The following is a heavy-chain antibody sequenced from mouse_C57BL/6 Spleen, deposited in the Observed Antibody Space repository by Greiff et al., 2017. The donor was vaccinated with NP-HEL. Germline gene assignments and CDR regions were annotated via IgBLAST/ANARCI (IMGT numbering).Heavy chain of an antibody. J-gene: IGHJ3*01. CDR3: ASRAY. V-gene: IGHV5-17*01. CDR2: ISSGSSTI. CDR1: GFTFSDYG. Sequence: EVQLVESGGGLVKPGGSLKLSCAASGFTFSDYGMHWVRQAPEKGLEWVAYISSGSSTIYYADTVKGRFTISRDNAKNTLFLQMTSLRSEDTAMYYCASRAYWGQGTLVTVSA.